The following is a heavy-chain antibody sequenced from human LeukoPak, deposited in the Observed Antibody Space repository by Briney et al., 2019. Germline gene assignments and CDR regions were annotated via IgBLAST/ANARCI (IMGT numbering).Heavy chain of an antibody. CDR2: INPSGGST. V-gene: IGHV1-46*01. D-gene: IGHD3-10*01. J-gene: IGHJ3*02. Sequence: ASVKVSCKASGYTFTSYYMHWVRQAPGQGLEWMGIINPSGGSTSYAQKFQGRVTMTRDMSTSTVYMELSSLRSEDTAVYYCAKRYGSGSYWTSDAFDIWGQGTMVTVSS. CDR3: AKRYGSGSYWTSDAFDI. CDR1: GYTFTSYY.